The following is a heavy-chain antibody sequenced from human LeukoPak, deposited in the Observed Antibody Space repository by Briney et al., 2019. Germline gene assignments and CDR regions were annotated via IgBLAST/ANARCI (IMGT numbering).Heavy chain of an antibody. CDR3: ARERAKKDIVVVPAATGRVNWFDP. CDR1: GGSISSYY. J-gene: IGHJ5*02. D-gene: IGHD2-2*01. Sequence: SETLSLTCTVSGGSISSYYWSWIRQPAGKGLEWIGRIYTSGSTNYNPSLKSRVTMSVDTSKNQFSLKLSSVTAADTAVYYCARERAKKDIVVVPAATGRVNWFDPWGQGTLVPVSS. V-gene: IGHV4-4*07. CDR2: IYTSGST.